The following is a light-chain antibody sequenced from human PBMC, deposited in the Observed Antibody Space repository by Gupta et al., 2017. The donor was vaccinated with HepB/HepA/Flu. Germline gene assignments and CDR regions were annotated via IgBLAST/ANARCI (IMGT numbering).Light chain of an antibody. J-gene: IGLJ3*02. V-gene: IGLV2-18*02. Sequence: QSALTQPPSVSGSPGQSVTISCTGTSSDIGSYTRVSWYQQPPGTAPKLLIYEGSNRPSGVPYRFSGSKSGNTASLTISGLQAEDEADYYCRSYTYSSTGVFGGGTKLTVL. CDR2: EGS. CDR3: RSYTYSSTGV. CDR1: SSDIGSYTR.